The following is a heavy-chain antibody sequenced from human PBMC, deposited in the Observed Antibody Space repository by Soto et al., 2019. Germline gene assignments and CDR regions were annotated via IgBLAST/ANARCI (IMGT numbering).Heavy chain of an antibody. CDR1: GFTVSNTY. J-gene: IGHJ6*02. Sequence: GGSLRLSCAASGFTVSNTYMTLVRQPPGKGLECVSVNTAGGTNYADSVKGRFIISRDNSKNTLYLQMNSLRAEDTAVYYCSRALPVAKGGFDPWGQGPTVTVS. D-gene: IGHD2-2*01. CDR3: SRALPVAKGGFDP. V-gene: IGHV3-53*01. CDR2: NTAGGT.